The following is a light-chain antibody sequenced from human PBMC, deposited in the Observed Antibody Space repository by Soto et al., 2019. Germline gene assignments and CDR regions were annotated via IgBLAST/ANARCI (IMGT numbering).Light chain of an antibody. V-gene: IGKV1-6*01. CDR3: LQDYGDSWT. J-gene: IGKJ1*01. CDR2: AAS. Sequence: QMTQSPSFLSASVGEKIIITRRASRDVGSDVSWYQQKPGQAPKLIIYAASNLYTGVPSRFRGSRSGTEFTLTISSLQPEDFASYYCLQDYGDSWTFGQGTKVDIK. CDR1: RDVGSD.